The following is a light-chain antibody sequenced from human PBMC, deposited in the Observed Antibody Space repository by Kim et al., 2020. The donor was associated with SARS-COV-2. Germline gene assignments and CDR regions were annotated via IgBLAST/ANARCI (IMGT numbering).Light chain of an antibody. V-gene: IGLV3-21*04. Sequence: ATGKKARRTVGGKKIGSKGVHGYRQKPGQAPGLVMYFDSDRPSGIPDRFAGSYSGNTATLTISRVEAGDEAGYYCQMWDTRSDHWVFGGGTQLTVL. CDR3: QMWDTRSDHWV. J-gene: IGLJ3*02. CDR1: KIGSKG. CDR2: FDS.